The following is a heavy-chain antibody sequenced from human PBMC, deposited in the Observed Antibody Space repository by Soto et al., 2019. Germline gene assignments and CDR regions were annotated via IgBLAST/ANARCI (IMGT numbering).Heavy chain of an antibody. Sequence: QLQLQESGPGLVKPSETLSLTCTVSGGSIDRSNYYWDWIRQPPGKGLEWIGTTYYNGNAYYNPSLKRRVTMSVDTSKNQVSLKLISVTAADTAVYYCARHFVAVVIKGWGYWGQGTLVTVSS. J-gene: IGHJ4*02. CDR2: TYYNGNA. D-gene: IGHD3-22*01. CDR3: ARHFVAVVIKGWGY. CDR1: GGSIDRSNYY. V-gene: IGHV4-39*01.